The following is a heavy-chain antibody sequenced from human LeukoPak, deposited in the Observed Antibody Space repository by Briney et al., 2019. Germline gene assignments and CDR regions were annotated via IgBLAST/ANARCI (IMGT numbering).Heavy chain of an antibody. Sequence: SETLSLTCAVYGGSFSGYYWSWIRQPPGKGLEWIGEIIHSGSTNYNPSLKSRITISVDTSKNQFSLKVISVTAADTAVYYCARWRTARTGFDYWGQGTLVTVSS. D-gene: IGHD3/OR15-3a*01. CDR1: GGSFSGYY. CDR3: ARWRTARTGFDY. CDR2: IIHSGST. V-gene: IGHV4-34*12. J-gene: IGHJ4*02.